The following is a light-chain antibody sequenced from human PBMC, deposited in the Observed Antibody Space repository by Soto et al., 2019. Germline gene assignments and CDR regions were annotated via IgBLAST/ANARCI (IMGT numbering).Light chain of an antibody. CDR2: GAS. Sequence: EIVLTQSAGALSLSPGERATFSCRASQSVSSSYIAWYQQKRGQAPRRLIYGASISATGIPDRFSGSGSATDFTLTISILEHEDFALYYCQQYHTSPLTFGQGTKVDIK. V-gene: IGKV3-20*01. CDR1: QSVSSSY. J-gene: IGKJ1*01. CDR3: QQYHTSPLT.